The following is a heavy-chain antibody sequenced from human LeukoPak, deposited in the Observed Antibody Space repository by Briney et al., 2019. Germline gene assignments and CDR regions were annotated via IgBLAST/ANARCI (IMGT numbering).Heavy chain of an antibody. J-gene: IGHJ4*02. CDR1: GFTFSNYA. CDR2: IYSGGST. D-gene: IGHD3-22*01. CDR3: ASSRAHYYDSSGYYY. Sequence: GGSLRLSCTASGFTFSNYAMSWVRQAPGKGLEWVSVIYSGGSTYYADSVKGRFTISRDNPKNTLYLQMNSLRAEDTAVYYCASSRAHYYDSSGYYYWGQGTLVTVSS. V-gene: IGHV3-66*01.